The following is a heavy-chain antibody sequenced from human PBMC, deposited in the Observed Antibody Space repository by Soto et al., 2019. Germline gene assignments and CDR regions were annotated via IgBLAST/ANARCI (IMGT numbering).Heavy chain of an antibody. CDR1: GGSISSGGYS. Sequence: PSETLSLTCAVSGGSISSGGYSWSWVRQPPGKGLEWIGEIYHSGSTNYNPSLKSRVTISVDKSKNQFSLKLSSVTAADTAVYYCARSMFYSDGSNYSPFDCWAQRNLVTFSS. CDR2: IYHSGST. D-gene: IGHD3-22*01. V-gene: IGHV4-4*02. CDR3: ARSMFYSDGSNYSPFDC. J-gene: IGHJ4*02.